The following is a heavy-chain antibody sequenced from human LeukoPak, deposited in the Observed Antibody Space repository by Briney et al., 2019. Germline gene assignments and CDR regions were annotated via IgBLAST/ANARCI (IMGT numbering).Heavy chain of an antibody. CDR2: TSYDGSNK. D-gene: IGHD2-2*01. Sequence: GGSLRLSCAASGFTFSSYAMHWVRQAPGKGLEWVAVTSYDGSNKNYADSVKGRFTISRDNSKNTLYLQMNSLRAEDTAVYYCARGGVYCSSTSCYFKRFDPWGQGTLVTVSS. J-gene: IGHJ5*02. V-gene: IGHV3-30-3*01. CDR3: ARGGVYCSSTSCYFKRFDP. CDR1: GFTFSSYA.